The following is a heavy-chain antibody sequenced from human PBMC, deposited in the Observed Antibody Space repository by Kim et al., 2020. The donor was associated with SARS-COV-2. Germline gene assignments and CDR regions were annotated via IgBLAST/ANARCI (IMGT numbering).Heavy chain of an antibody. CDR1: GGSISSYY. CDR3: ARLVAGSGSYFGAYYYYGMDV. CDR2: IYYSGST. V-gene: IGHV4-59*01. D-gene: IGHD1-26*01. J-gene: IGHJ6*02. Sequence: SETLSLTCTVSGGSISSYYWSWIRQPPGKGLEWIGYIYYSGSTNYNPSLKSRVTISVDTSKNQFSLKLSSVTAADTAVYYCARLVAGSGSYFGAYYYYGMDVWGQWTTVTVSS.